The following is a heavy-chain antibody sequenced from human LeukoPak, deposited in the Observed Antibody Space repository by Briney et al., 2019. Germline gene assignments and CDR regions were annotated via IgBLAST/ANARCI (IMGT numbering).Heavy chain of an antibody. CDR2: ISSNGGST. V-gene: IGHV3-64D*09. D-gene: IGHD2-21*02. J-gene: IGHJ4*02. Sequence: RRSLRLSCSASGFTFSSYAMHWVRQAPGKGLEYVSAISSNGGSTYYADSVKGRFTISRDNSKNTLYLQMSSLRAEDTAVYYCVKGTGGVVTGGGAYYWGQGTLVTVSS. CDR3: VKGTGGVVTGGGAYY. CDR1: GFTFSSYA.